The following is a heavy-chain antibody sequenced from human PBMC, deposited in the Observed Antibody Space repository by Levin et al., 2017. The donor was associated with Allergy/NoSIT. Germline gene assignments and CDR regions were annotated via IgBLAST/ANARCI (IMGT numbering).Heavy chain of an antibody. CDR1: GFIFSSFG. D-gene: IGHD2-15*01. V-gene: IGHV3-21*01. CDR2: IDHTSTYI. J-gene: IGHJ4*02. Sequence: GGSLRLSCAASGFIFSSFGVHWVRQAPGKGLEWVAYIDHTSTYIYYRDSVEDRFSISRDNAKNSVFLQMKSLTVEDTAVYYCARAAGFCSGGRCFWGYFDYWGQGILVSVSS. CDR3: ARAAGFCSGGRCFWGYFDY.